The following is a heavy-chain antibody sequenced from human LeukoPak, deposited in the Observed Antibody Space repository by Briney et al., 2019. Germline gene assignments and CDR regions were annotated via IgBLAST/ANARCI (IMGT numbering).Heavy chain of an antibody. CDR2: ISLAGQT. J-gene: IGHJ4*02. CDR1: CGSISGTNW. Sequence: SETPSLTCGLSCGSISGTNWWSWVRHPPGQGLEWIGEISLAGQTNYNPSLNGRVTMSLDKSSNQLSLHLTSVTAADTATYFCSRESGPFCPFGYWGEGTLVIVSS. CDR3: SRESGPFCPFGY. D-gene: IGHD1-26*01. V-gene: IGHV4/OR15-8*02.